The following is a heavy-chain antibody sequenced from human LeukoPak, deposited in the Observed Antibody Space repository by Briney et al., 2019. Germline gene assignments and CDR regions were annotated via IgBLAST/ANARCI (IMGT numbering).Heavy chain of an antibody. V-gene: IGHV3-48*01. D-gene: IGHD2/OR15-2a*01. Sequence: GGSLRLSCGASGITFSSYSMNWVRQAPGKGLEWVSYISSSGSTKYYADSVKGPFTISRDNARNSLYLQMNSLRAEDTAVYFCARGGLSIMGYWGQGTLVTVSS. CDR1: GITFSSYS. J-gene: IGHJ4*02. CDR2: ISSSGSTK. CDR3: ARGGLSIMGY.